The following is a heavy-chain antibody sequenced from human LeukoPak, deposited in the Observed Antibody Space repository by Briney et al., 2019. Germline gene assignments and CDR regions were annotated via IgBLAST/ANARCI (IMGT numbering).Heavy chain of an antibody. CDR1: GFTFSSYS. V-gene: IGHV3-21*01. D-gene: IGHD4-17*01. CDR3: AREATVTTGKYFQH. Sequence: PGGSLRLSCAASGFTFSSYSMNWVRQAPGKGLEWVSSISSSSSYTYYADSVKGRFTISRDNAKNSLYLQMNSLRAEDTAVYYCAREATVTTGKYFQHWGQGTLVTVSS. CDR2: ISSSSSYT. J-gene: IGHJ1*01.